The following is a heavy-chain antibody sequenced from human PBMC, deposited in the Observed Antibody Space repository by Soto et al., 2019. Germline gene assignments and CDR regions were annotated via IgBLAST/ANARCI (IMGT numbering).Heavy chain of an antibody. J-gene: IGHJ5*02. CDR2: IYQSGST. CDR3: ARVVEMATSSSDWFDP. Sequence: SETLSLSCAVSGGTITSTNWWSWVRQPPGKGLEWIGDIYQSGSTNYNPSLKSRVSISVDKSKNQFSLKLSSVTAADTAVYYCARVVEMATSSSDWFDPWGQGTLVTVSS. CDR1: GGTITSTNW. V-gene: IGHV4-4*02. D-gene: IGHD5-12*01.